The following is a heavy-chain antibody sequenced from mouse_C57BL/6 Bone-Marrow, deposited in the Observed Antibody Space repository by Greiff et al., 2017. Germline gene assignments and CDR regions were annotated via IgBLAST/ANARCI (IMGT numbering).Heavy chain of an antibody. CDR2: ISSGGSYT. CDR3: ARHNDYDDYYAMDY. CDR1: GFTFSSYG. Sequence: EVQLVESGGDLVKPGGSLKLSCAASGFTFSSYGMSWVRQTPDKRLEWVATISSGGSYTYYPDSVKGRFTISRDNAKNTLYLQMSSLKSEDTAMYYCARHNDYDDYYAMDYWGQGTSVTVSS. V-gene: IGHV5-6*01. D-gene: IGHD2-4*01. J-gene: IGHJ4*01.